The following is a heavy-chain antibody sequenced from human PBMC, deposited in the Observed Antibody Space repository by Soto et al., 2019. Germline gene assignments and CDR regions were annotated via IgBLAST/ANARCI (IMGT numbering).Heavy chain of an antibody. CDR3: AKDDGGSYYYYYGMDV. Sequence: GGSLRLSCAASGFTFSSYGMHWVRQAPGKGLEWVAVISYDGSNKYYADSVKGRFTISRDNSKNTLYLQMNSLRAEDTAVYYCAKDDGGSYYYYYGMDVWGQGTTVTVSS. CDR2: ISYDGSNK. J-gene: IGHJ6*02. V-gene: IGHV3-30*18. D-gene: IGHD1-26*01. CDR1: GFTFSSYG.